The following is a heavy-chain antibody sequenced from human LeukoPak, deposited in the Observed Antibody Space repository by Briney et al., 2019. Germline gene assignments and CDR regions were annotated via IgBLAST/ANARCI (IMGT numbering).Heavy chain of an antibody. Sequence: GGSLRLSCAASGFAVIGNYMSWVRQPPGKGLEWVSFISINTDTFYADSVRGRFTISRDSSRNTLFLQMNSLRDEDSAVYYCAIAQSWDELFDSWGQGTLVTVSS. CDR1: GFAVIGNY. CDR2: ISINTDT. CDR3: AIAQSWDELFDS. V-gene: IGHV3-53*01. D-gene: IGHD1-26*01. J-gene: IGHJ4*02.